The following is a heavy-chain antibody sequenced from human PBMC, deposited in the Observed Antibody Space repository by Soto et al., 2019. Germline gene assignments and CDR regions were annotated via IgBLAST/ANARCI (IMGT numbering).Heavy chain of an antibody. D-gene: IGHD2-21*02. CDR3: AKSLVTPSDAFDL. CDR2: ISDPGTST. CDR1: GFTFGNYA. V-gene: IGHV3-23*01. Sequence: GALRLSCAASGFTFGNYAMNWVRQAPGKGLEWISSISDPGTSTYYANSVKGRLSMSRDNSKNTLFLQMNRLRADDTAVYFCAKSLVTPSDAFDLWGRGTLVTVSS. J-gene: IGHJ3*01.